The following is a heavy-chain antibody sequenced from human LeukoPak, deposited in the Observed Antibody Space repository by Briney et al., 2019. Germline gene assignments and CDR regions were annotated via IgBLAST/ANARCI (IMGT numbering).Heavy chain of an antibody. Sequence: GGSLRLSCAASGFTFSSYWMNWVRQVPGKGLVWVSRINSDGSSTSYADSVKGRFTISRDNAKNSLYLQMNSLRPEDTALYYCAKGSSGSYSLDAFDIWGQGTVVTVSS. CDR1: GFTFSSYW. CDR3: AKGSSGSYSLDAFDI. J-gene: IGHJ3*02. CDR2: INSDGSST. D-gene: IGHD1-26*01. V-gene: IGHV3-74*01.